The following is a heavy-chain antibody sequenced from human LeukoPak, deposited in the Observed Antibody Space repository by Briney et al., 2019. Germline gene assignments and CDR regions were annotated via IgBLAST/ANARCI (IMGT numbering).Heavy chain of an antibody. CDR3: ARVPHTAYYYYFMAG. D-gene: IGHD4-17*01. CDR2: ISYDGSNK. J-gene: IGHJ6*03. V-gene: IGHV3-30*04. Sequence: SGGSLRLSCAASGFTFSSYAKRWVRQAPRKGLEWVAVISYDGSNKYYADSVKGRFTISRDNSKNTLSLQMNSHRAEHTPVYYFARVPHTAYYYYFMAGWGKGTTVTVSS. CDR1: GFTFSSYA.